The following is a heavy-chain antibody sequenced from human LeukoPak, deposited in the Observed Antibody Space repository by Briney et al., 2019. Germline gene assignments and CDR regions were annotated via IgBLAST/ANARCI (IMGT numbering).Heavy chain of an antibody. CDR1: GGTFSSYA. CDR3: ARESSGQYSSGWSLPYYYYYMDV. V-gene: IGHV1-69*13. CDR2: IIPIFGTA. D-gene: IGHD6-19*01. J-gene: IGHJ6*03. Sequence: ASVKVSCKASGGTFSSYAISWVRQAPGQGLEWMGGIIPIFGTANYAQKFQGRVTITADESTSTAYMELSSLRSEDTAVYYCARESSGQYSSGWSLPYYYYYMDVWGKGTTVTVSS.